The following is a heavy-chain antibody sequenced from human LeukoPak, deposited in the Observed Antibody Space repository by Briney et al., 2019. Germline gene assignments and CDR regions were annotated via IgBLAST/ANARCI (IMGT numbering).Heavy chain of an antibody. J-gene: IGHJ6*02. D-gene: IGHD1-14*01. CDR3: ASPAPDSDYGMDV. Sequence: GRSLRLSCAASGFTFSSYGMHWVRQAPGKGLEWVAVIWYDGSHKYYADSVKGRSTISRDNSKNTLYLQMNSLRAEDTAVYYCASPAPDSDYGMDVWGQGTTVTVSS. CDR1: GFTFSSYG. V-gene: IGHV3-33*01. CDR2: IWYDGSHK.